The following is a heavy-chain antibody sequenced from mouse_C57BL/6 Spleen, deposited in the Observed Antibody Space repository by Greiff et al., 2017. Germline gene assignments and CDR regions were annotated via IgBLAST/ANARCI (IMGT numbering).Heavy chain of an antibody. J-gene: IGHJ2*01. CDR2: INPNNGGT. CDR3: ARRGIYYYGSSYELDY. Sequence: VQLQQSGPELVKPGASVKIPCKASGYTFTDYNMDWVKQSHGKSLEWIGDINPNNGGTIYNQKFKGKATLTVDKSSSTAYMELRSLTSEDTAVYYCARRGIYYYGSSYELDYWGQGTTLTVSS. D-gene: IGHD1-1*01. V-gene: IGHV1-18*01. CDR1: GYTFTDYN.